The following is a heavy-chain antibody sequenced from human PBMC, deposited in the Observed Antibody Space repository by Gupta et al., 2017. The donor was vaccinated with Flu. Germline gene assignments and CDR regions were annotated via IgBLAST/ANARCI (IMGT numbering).Heavy chain of an antibody. CDR2: IGSTGRTI. Sequence: LRLSCAVSGFSFSSYDMTWVRQAPGKGLEWVSYIGSTGRTIYYSDSVKGRFTISRDNAKKSLYLQMNSLRGEDTALYYCVKGLGDNWGQGALVTVSS. J-gene: IGHJ4*02. D-gene: IGHD3-9*01. CDR3: VKGLGDN. CDR1: GFSFSSYD. V-gene: IGHV3-48*03.